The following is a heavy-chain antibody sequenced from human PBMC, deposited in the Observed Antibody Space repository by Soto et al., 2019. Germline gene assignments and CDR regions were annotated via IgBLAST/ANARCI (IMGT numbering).Heavy chain of an antibody. CDR1: GFTFSSYA. CDR3: ARDYYDSSGYPDY. D-gene: IGHD3-22*01. J-gene: IGHJ4*02. V-gene: IGHV3-30-3*01. CDR2: ISYDGSNK. Sequence: QVQLVESGGGVVQPGRSLRLSCAASGFTFSSYAMHWVRQAPGKGLEWVAVISYDGSNKYYADSVKGRFTISRDNSKNTLYLQMNSLRDEDTAVYYCARDYYDSSGYPDYWGQGTLVTVSS.